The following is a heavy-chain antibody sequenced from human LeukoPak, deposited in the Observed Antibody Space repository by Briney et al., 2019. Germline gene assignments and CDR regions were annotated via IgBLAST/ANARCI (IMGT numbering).Heavy chain of an antibody. Sequence: SVTLSLTCTVSGAFVSSGSYHWSWIRQPPGRGLEWIGYIYYDGSTKYNPSLKSRVTISRDTSKNQFSLKVSSVTAADTALYYCARERGEYCDNTSCSNYYLDYWGQGTLVTVSS. J-gene: IGHJ4*02. CDR3: ARERGEYCDNTSCSNYYLDY. D-gene: IGHD2-2*01. CDR2: IYYDGST. CDR1: GAFVSSGSYH. V-gene: IGHV4-61*01.